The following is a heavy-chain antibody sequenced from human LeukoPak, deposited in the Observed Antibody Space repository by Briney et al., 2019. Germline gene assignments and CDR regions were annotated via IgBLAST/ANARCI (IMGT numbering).Heavy chain of an antibody. CDR2: IKQDGSEK. CDR3: ARYLSDDGGAFDI. Sequence: PGGFLRLSCAASGFTFSSYWMSWVRQAPGKGLEWVANIKQDGSEKYYVDSVKGRFTISRDNAKNSLYLQMNSLRAEDTAVYYCARYLSDDGGAFDIWCQGTMVTVSS. D-gene: IGHD2-15*01. V-gene: IGHV3-7*01. CDR1: GFTFSSYW. J-gene: IGHJ3*02.